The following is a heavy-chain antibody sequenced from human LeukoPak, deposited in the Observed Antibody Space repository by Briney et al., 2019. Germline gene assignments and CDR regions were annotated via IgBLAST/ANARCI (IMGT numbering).Heavy chain of an antibody. CDR2: ICSSARTI. CDR1: GFTFSDYC. Sequence: GGSPRLSCAASGFTFSDYCMRWIRQAPGKGLEWVSYICSSARTIHYADSVKGRFTISRDNAKNSLYLQMNSLRAEDTAVYYCARDMAPGGYFDYWGQGTLVTVSS. V-gene: IGHV3-11*04. CDR3: ARDMAPGGYFDY. J-gene: IGHJ4*02. D-gene: IGHD3-10*01.